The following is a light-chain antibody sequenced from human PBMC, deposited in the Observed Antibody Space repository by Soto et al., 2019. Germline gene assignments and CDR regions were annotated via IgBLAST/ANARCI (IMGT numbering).Light chain of an antibody. V-gene: IGKV3-20*01. J-gene: IGKJ4*01. CDR3: QKYNFWPLT. CDR2: AVS. CDR1: QTITSNY. Sequence: EIVLTQSPGTLSLSPGERATLSCRTSQTITSNYLAWYQQKPGQPPRLLIYAVSTRATGIPDRFSGSGSGTDFTITISSLQSEDFEVYYCQKYNFWPLTFGGGTKV.